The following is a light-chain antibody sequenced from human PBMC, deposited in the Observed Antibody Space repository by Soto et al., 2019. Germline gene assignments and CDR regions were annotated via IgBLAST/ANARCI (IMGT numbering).Light chain of an antibody. V-gene: IGLV2-8*01. CDR2: EVS. J-gene: IGLJ2*01. CDR1: SSDVGGYNY. Sequence: QSALTQPPSASGSPGQSVTISCTGTSSDVGGYNYVSWYQQHPGKAPKLMIYEVSKRPSGAPDRFSGSKSGNTASLTVSGLQAEDEADYYCRSFRVFGGGTQLTVL. CDR3: RSFRV.